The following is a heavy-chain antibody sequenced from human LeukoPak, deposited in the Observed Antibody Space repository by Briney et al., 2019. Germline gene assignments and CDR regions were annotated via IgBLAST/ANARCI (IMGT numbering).Heavy chain of an antibody. Sequence: GGSLRLSCAASGFTFTSYAMSWIRQAPGKGLEWVSAISGGGEKTYYADSVKGRFTISRDNSKNTLYLQMNSLRAEDTATYYCAKPRAMTTGVGRYFDLWGRGTLVTVSS. CDR3: AKPRAMTTGVGRYFDL. V-gene: IGHV3-23*01. CDR1: GFTFTSYA. CDR2: ISGGGEKT. J-gene: IGHJ2*01. D-gene: IGHD1-1*01.